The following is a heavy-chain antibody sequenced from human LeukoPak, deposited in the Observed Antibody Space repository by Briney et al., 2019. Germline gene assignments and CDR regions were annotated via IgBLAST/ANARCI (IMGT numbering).Heavy chain of an antibody. J-gene: IGHJ4*02. CDR3: ARGATYAYYFDF. CDR2: IIPIFGTA. V-gene: IGHV1-69*05. D-gene: IGHD1-26*01. Sequence: SVKVSCKASGGTFSSYAISWVRQAPGQGLEWMGGIIPIFGTANYAQKFQGRVTITTDESTSTAYMELSSLRAEDTAVYYCARGATYAYYFDFWGQGSLVTVSS. CDR1: GGTFSSYA.